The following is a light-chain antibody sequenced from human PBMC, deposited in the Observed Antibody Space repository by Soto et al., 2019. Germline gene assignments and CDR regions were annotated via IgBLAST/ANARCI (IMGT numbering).Light chain of an antibody. CDR3: QQYNNWRFT. CDR2: GAS. CDR1: QSISSN. Sequence: EIVMTQSPATLSVSPGERATLSCRASQSISSNLALYPQKPGQAPRLLIYGASTRDTGIPATFSGSGSGTEFTLTISRLQSEDFAVYFCQQYNNWRFTFGPGPKVDIK. J-gene: IGKJ3*01. V-gene: IGKV3-15*01.